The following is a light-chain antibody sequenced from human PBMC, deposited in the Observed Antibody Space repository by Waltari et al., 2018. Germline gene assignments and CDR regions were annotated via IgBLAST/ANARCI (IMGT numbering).Light chain of an antibody. V-gene: IGKV1-8*01. J-gene: IGKJ1*01. CDR1: QGISSY. CDR3: QKYYSYPWT. Sequence: AIRITQSPSSLSASTGARVTITCRASQGISSYLAWYQQKPGKAPKLLIYAASTLQSGVPSRFSGSGSGTAFTHTISCLQSEDFATYYCQKYYSYPWTFGQGTKVEIK. CDR2: AAS.